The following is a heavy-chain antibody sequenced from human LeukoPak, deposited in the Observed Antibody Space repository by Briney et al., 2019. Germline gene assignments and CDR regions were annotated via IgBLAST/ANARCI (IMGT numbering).Heavy chain of an antibody. CDR1: GFTFSDYY. V-gene: IGHV3-11*01. CDR2: ISNSGSTL. J-gene: IGHJ6*02. Sequence: GGSLRLSCAASGFTFSDYYMTWLRQAPGKGLEWLSYISNSGSTLFYADSIKGRFTVSRDNAKRSLYLQIESLRDGDTAVYHCALGTINKDYYFGMDVWGQGTTVTVSS. D-gene: IGHD2-8*01. CDR3: ALGTINKDYYFGMDV.